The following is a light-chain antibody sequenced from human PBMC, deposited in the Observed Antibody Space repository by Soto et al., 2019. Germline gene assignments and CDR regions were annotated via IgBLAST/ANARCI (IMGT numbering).Light chain of an antibody. V-gene: IGKV3-20*01. J-gene: IGKJ1*01. CDR1: QSVSSY. Sequence: EIVLTQSPATLSLSPGERATLSCRASQSVSSYLAWYQQKPGQAPRLLIYGASSRATGIPDRFSGSGSGTDFTLTISKLEPEDFAVYYCQQSGSSPWTFGQGTKVEIK. CDR2: GAS. CDR3: QQSGSSPWT.